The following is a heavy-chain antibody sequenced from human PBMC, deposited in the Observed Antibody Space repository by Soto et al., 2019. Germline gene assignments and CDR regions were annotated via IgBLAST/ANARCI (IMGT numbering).Heavy chain of an antibody. J-gene: IGHJ4*02. Sequence: EVQMVESGGGLVQPGGSLRLSCAVSGLTVITNYISWVRQAPGKGLEWVSDIYAGGSTYYTDSVKGRFAISRDNSKNTLYLQMNSLRAEDTAVYYCARKKSIVGATCYFDYWGQGTLVIVSS. V-gene: IGHV3-66*01. CDR1: GLTVITNY. CDR3: ARKKSIVGATCYFDY. D-gene: IGHD1-26*01. CDR2: IYAGGST.